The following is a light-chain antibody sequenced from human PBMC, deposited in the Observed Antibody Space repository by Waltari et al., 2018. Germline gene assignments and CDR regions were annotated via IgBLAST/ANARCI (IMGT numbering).Light chain of an antibody. Sequence: DIQMTQYPSTLSASVGDRVTITCRASQNINTWLAWHQQKPGKAPKLLIYKASTLESGVPSRFSGSGSGTEYTLTISSLQTDDFATYYCLQYNGEPRTFGQGTKVEVK. CDR2: KAS. CDR3: LQYNGEPRT. CDR1: QNINTW. J-gene: IGKJ1*01. V-gene: IGKV1-5*03.